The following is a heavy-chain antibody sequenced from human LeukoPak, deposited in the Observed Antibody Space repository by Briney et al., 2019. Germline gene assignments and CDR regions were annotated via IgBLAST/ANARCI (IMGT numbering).Heavy chain of an antibody. J-gene: IGHJ4*02. V-gene: IGHV3-33*01. Sequence: PGGSLRLSCAASGFTFSDYGFHWVRQAPGKGLEWVAVIWYDGTKKYYADSVKGRFTISRDDSKNTLDLQMNSLRAVDTAVYYCARDGCSTTSCFDCWGQGALVTVSS. CDR2: IWYDGTKK. CDR1: GFTFSDYG. D-gene: IGHD2/OR15-2a*01. CDR3: ARDGCSTTSCFDC.